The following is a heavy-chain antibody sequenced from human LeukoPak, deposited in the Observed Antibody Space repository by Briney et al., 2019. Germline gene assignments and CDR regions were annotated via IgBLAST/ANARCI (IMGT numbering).Heavy chain of an antibody. V-gene: IGHV3-30*09. CDR3: ARDRVAVYYRGGNCQSRYYYYDMDV. Sequence: QSGGSLRLSCAVSGFTFRTYPMHWVRQAPGKGLEWVASISYDGSDKVFPDSVKGRFAISRDNSNNTLYLQMNSLRPEDTAVYFCARDRVAVYYRGGNCQSRYYYYDMDVWGPGTTVTVSS. CDR2: ISYDGSDK. J-gene: IGHJ6*02. CDR1: GFTFRTYP. D-gene: IGHD2-15*01.